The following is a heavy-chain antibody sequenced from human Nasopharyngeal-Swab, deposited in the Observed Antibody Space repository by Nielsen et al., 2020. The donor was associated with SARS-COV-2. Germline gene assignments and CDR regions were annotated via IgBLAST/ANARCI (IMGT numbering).Heavy chain of an antibody. J-gene: IGHJ4*02. D-gene: IGHD6-13*01. CDR3: ARDYEQQLTPLDY. Sequence: GESLKISCAASGFTFSDYYMSWIRQAPGKGLEWVSYISSSGSTIYYADSVKGRFTISRDNAKNSLYLQMNSLRAEDTAVYYCARDYEQQLTPLDYWGQGTLVTVSS. CDR1: GFTFSDYY. V-gene: IGHV3-11*04. CDR2: ISSSGSTI.